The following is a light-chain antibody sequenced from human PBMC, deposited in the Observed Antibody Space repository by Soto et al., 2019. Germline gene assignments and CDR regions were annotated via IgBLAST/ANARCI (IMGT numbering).Light chain of an antibody. CDR2: GNT. V-gene: IGLV1-40*01. CDR3: QSYDRSLRGYV. Sequence: QSVLTQAPSVSGATGQRVTISCTGTSSNIGSGYDVHWYQHLPGTAPKLLIYGNTIRPSGVPDRFSGSKSGTSASLAITGLQAEDEADYYCQSYDRSLRGYVFGTGTKVTVL. CDR1: SSNIGSGYD. J-gene: IGLJ1*01.